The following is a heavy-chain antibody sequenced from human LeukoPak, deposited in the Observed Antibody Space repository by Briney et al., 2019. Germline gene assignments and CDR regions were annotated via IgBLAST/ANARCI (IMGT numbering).Heavy chain of an antibody. Sequence: GKSLRLSCVASGFIFSDYAMHWVRRAPGKGLEWMAIISHDATNEYHADSVKGRFTISRDNSKNTLYLQMNSLIPEDTAVYLCARDFGGLRWNYYFDYWGQGTLVTVSS. D-gene: IGHD4-23*01. CDR1: GFIFSDYA. CDR3: ARDFGGLRWNYYFDY. V-gene: IGHV3-30*04. J-gene: IGHJ4*02. CDR2: ISHDATNE.